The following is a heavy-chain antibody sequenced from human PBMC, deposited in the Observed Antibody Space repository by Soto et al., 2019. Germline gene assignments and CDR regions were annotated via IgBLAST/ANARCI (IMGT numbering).Heavy chain of an antibody. CDR3: AKAGRFDY. J-gene: IGHJ4*02. CDR1: GFTFDDYA. D-gene: IGHD3-16*01. CDR2: ISWNSGSI. V-gene: IGHV3-9*01. Sequence: EVQLVESGGGLVQPGRSLRLSCAASGFTFDDYAMHWVRQAPGKGLEWVSGISWNSGSIGYADSVKGRFTISRDNDKNSLYLQMNSLRAEDTALYYCAKAGRFDYWGQGTLVTVSS.